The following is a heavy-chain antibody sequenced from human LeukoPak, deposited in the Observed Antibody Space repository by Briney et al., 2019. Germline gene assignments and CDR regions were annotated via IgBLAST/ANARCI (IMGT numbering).Heavy chain of an antibody. J-gene: IGHJ4*02. CDR1: GGTFSSYA. V-gene: IGHV1-69*04. CDR3: ARAEYDSSGPKLLRLVY. Sequence: SVNVSCKASGGTFSSYAISWVRQAPGQGLEWMGRIVPILGIANYAQKFQGRVTMTRDTPTSTVYMELSSLRSEDTAVYYCARAEYDSSGPKLLRLVYWGQGTLVTVSS. D-gene: IGHD3-22*01. CDR2: IVPILGIA.